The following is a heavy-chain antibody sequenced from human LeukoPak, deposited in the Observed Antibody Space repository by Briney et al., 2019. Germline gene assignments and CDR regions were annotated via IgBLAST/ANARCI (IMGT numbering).Heavy chain of an antibody. J-gene: IGHJ3*02. D-gene: IGHD5-18*01. Sequence: GGSLRLSCAASGFTFSDYYMTWIRQAPGKGLEWVSYISSSGITIYYADSVKGRFTISRDNSKNTLYLQMNSLRAEDTAVYYCARARSSYGYGDAFDIWGQGTMVTVSS. CDR3: ARARSSYGYGDAFDI. V-gene: IGHV3-11*04. CDR2: ISSSGITI. CDR1: GFTFSDYY.